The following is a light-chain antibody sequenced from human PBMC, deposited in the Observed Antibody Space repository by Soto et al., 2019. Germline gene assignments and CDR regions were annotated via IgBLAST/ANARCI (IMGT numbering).Light chain of an antibody. CDR1: QVISSH. CDR2: GAS. Sequence: IQLTQTPSSLSASVGDRVTVTCRASQVISSHLAWYQQKPGKAPKLLIYGASTLQSGVPSRFSGSASGTEFTLTITSLQPEDFATYYCQQLNSYPWTFGQGTKV. CDR3: QQLNSYPWT. J-gene: IGKJ1*01. V-gene: IGKV1-9*01.